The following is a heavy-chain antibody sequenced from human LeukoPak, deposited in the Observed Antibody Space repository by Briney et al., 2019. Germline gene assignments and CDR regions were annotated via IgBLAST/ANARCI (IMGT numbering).Heavy chain of an antibody. Sequence: SQTLSLTCAISGDSVSSNSAAWTWIRQSPSRGLEWLGRTYYRSKWYNDYAISVKSRITINPDTSKNQFSLQLNSVTPEDTAVYYCGREGGSAADWGQGTLVTVSS. J-gene: IGHJ4*02. CDR1: GDSVSSNSAA. V-gene: IGHV6-1*01. CDR3: GREGGSAAD. D-gene: IGHD3-16*01. CDR2: TYYRSKWYN.